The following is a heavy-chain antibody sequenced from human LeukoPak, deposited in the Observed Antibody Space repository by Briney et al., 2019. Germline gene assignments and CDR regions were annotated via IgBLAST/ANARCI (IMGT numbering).Heavy chain of an antibody. Sequence: SETLSLTCAVYGGSFSGYYWSWIRQPPGKGLEWIGEINHSGSTNYNPSLKSRVTISVDTSKNQFSLKLSSVTAADTAVYYCARALGDIWGRGTMVTVSS. V-gene: IGHV4-34*01. CDR2: INHSGST. J-gene: IGHJ3*02. D-gene: IGHD1-26*01. CDR3: ARALGDI. CDR1: GGSFSGYY.